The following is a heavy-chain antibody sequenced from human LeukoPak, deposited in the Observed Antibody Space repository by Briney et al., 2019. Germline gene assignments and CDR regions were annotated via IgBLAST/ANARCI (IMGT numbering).Heavy chain of an antibody. CDR3: ARAFDYYDSSGRLTEYFQH. CDR2: IGISSSTI. Sequence: PGGSLRLSCAASGFTFSSYSMNWVRQAPGKGLEWVSYIGISSSTIDYADSVKGRFTISRDNAKNSLYLQMNSLRAEDTAVYYCARAFDYYDSSGRLTEYFQHWGQGTLVTVSS. J-gene: IGHJ1*01. D-gene: IGHD3-22*01. CDR1: GFTFSSYS. V-gene: IGHV3-48*01.